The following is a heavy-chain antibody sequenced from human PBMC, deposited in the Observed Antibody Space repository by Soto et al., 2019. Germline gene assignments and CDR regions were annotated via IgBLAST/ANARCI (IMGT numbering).Heavy chain of an antibody. CDR2: IRGMGGST. CDR1: GSFLANYF. J-gene: IGHJ4*02. V-gene: IGHV3-23*01. D-gene: IGHD3-10*01. Sequence: VQLLESGEGWLRPGGSRGLPFPASGSFLANYFWVGFPQAQGRGLEWVSAIRGMGGSTYSADSVKGRFTISRDNSKNMLYVQMNSLRVEDTAVYYCAKEGNRVRGPDYWGQGTLVTVSS. CDR3: AKEGNRVRGPDY.